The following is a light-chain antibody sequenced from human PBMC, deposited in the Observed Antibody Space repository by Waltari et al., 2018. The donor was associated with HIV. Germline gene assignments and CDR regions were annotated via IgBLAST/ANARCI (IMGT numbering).Light chain of an antibody. Sequence: DIQMTQSPSTLSASVGDRVTITCRASQSISSWLAWYQQKPGKAPKLLIYKASSLESGVPSRFSGSGSGTEFTLTISSRQPDDFATYYGQQYNSYSRTFGQGTKVE. CDR2: KAS. CDR3: QQYNSYSRT. J-gene: IGKJ1*01. V-gene: IGKV1-5*03. CDR1: QSISSW.